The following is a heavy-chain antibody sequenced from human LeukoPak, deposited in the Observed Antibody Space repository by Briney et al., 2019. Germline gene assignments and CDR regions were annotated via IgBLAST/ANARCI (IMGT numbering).Heavy chain of an antibody. J-gene: IGHJ3*02. V-gene: IGHV4-61*02. CDR3: ARAGGNLAALDI. D-gene: IGHD4-23*01. Sequence: PSQTLSLTCTVSGGSISSGSYYWSWIRQPAGKGLEWIGRIYTSGSTNYNPSLKSRVTISVDTSKNQFSLKLSSVTAADTAVYYCARAGGNLAALDIWGQGTMVTVSS. CDR1: GGSISSGSYY. CDR2: IYTSGST.